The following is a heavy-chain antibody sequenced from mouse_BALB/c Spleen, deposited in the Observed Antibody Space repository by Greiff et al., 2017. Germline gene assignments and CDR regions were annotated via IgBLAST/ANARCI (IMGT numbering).Heavy chain of an antibody. CDR2: ISSGGSYT. J-gene: IGHJ4*01. Sequence: DVHLVESGGGLVQPGGSRKLSCAASGFTFSSYAMSWVRQTPEKRLEWVATISSGGSYTYYPDSVKGRFTISRDNAKNTLYLQMSSLRSEDTAMYYCARHKGTYWGQGTSVTVSS. V-gene: IGHV5-9-3*01. CDR3: ARHKGTY. D-gene: IGHD2-14*01. CDR1: GFTFSSYA.